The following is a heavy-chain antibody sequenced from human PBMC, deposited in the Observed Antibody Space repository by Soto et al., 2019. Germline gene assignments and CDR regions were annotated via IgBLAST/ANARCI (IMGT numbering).Heavy chain of an antibody. D-gene: IGHD1-26*01. CDR1: GFTFSSYS. J-gene: IGHJ5*02. V-gene: IGHV3-48*01. CDR2: NSSSSSTI. Sequence: GGSLRLSCAASGFTFSSYSMNWVRQAPGKRLEWVSYNSSSSSTIYYADSVKGRFTISRDNSKNTLYLQMNSLKTEDTAVYYCARVVGAPNWFDPWGQGIRVTVSS. CDR3: ARVVGAPNWFDP.